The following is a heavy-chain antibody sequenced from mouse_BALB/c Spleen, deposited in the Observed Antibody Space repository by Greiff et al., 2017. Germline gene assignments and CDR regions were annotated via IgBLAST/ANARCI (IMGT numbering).Heavy chain of an antibody. CDR2: INPSNGGT. CDR3: TRSDYGNRNWYFDV. CDR1: GYTFTSYY. J-gene: IGHJ1*01. D-gene: IGHD2-1*01. Sequence: QVQLQQSGAELVKPGASVKLSCKASGYTFTSYYMYWVKQRPGQGLEWIGEINPSNGGTNFNEKFKSKATLTVDKSSSTAYMQLSSLTSEDSAVYYCTRSDYGNRNWYFDVWGAGTTVTVSS. V-gene: IGHV1S81*02.